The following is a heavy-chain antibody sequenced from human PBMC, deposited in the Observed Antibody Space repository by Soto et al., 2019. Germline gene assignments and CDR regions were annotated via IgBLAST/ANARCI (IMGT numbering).Heavy chain of an antibody. CDR1: GFSFNTYG. Sequence: QVHLVESGGGVVQPGGSLRLSCGASGFSFNTYGMHWVRQAPGKGLEWVAFIGTDGTNKKYADSVKGRFTISRDNSKSTLYLQMNSLRAEDTGVYYCARTDCDSSTCPSDLVGATTMDYWGQGTPVTVSS. J-gene: IGHJ4*02. D-gene: IGHD1-26*01. CDR2: IGTDGTNK. CDR3: ARTDCDSSTCPSDLVGATTMDY. V-gene: IGHV3-33*01.